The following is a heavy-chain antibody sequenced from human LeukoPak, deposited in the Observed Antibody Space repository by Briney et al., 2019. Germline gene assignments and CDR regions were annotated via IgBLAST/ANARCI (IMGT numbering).Heavy chain of an antibody. CDR1: GFTFSSYS. D-gene: IGHD3-10*01. CDR3: ARDKEIRGSFDY. CDR2: ISSSSSYI. Sequence: PGGSLRLSCAASGFTFSSYSMNWVRQAPGKGLEWVSFISSSSSYIYYADSVKGRFTISRDNAKNSLYLQMNSLRAEDTAVYYCARDKEIRGSFDYWGQGTLVTVSS. J-gene: IGHJ4*02. V-gene: IGHV3-21*01.